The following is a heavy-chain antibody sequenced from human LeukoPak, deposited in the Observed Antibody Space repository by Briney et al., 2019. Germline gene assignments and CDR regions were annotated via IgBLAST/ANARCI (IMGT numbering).Heavy chain of an antibody. D-gene: IGHD2-15*01. CDR1: GYTFTSYG. CDR3: AREPDDLGYCSGGSCYSDY. CDR2: ISAYNGNT. V-gene: IGHV1-18*01. Sequence: ASVKVSCTASGYTFTSYGISWVRQAPGQGLEWMGWISAYNGNTNHAQKLQGRVTMTTDTSTSTAYMELRSLRSDDTAVYYCAREPDDLGYCSGGSCYSDYWGQGTLVTVSS. J-gene: IGHJ4*02.